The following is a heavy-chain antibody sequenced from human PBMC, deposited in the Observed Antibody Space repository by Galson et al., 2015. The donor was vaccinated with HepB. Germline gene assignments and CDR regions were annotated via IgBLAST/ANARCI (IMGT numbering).Heavy chain of an antibody. D-gene: IGHD3-3*01. CDR2: ISGSGGST. V-gene: IGHV3-23*01. Sequence: SLRLSCAASGFTFSSYAMSWVRQAPGKGLEWVSAISGSGGSTYYADSVKGRFTISRDNSKNTLYLQMNSLRAEDTAVYYCAKVVAYYDFWSGYLDYYYYGMDVWGQGTTVTVSS. CDR3: AKVVAYYDFWSGYLDYYYYGMDV. CDR1: GFTFSSYA. J-gene: IGHJ6*02.